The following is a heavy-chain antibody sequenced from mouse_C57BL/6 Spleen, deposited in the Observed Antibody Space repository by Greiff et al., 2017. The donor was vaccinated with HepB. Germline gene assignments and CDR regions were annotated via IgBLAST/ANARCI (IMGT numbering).Heavy chain of an antibody. J-gene: IGHJ2*01. V-gene: IGHV1-52*01. CDR1: GYTFTSYW. D-gene: IGHD1-1*01. CDR3: ALTTGYYFDY. Sequence: QVHVKQPGAELVRPGSSVKLSCKASGYTFTSYWMHWVKQRPIQGLEWIGNIDPSDSETHYNQKFKDKATLTVDKSSSTAYMQLSSLTSEDSAVYYCALTTGYYFDYWGQGTTLTVSS. CDR2: IDPSDSET.